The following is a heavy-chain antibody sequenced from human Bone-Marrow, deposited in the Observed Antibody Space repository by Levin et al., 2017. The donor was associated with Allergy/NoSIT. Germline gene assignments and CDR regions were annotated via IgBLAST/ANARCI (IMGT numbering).Heavy chain of an antibody. CDR3: ARWGEEKFYYFWRGYSNRPEYYHYYVMDV. D-gene: IGHD3-3*01. CDR2: ISFDGSGK. V-gene: IGHV3-30*04. CDR1: QFSFSTYA. J-gene: IGHJ6*02. Sequence: GGSLRLSCQASQFSFSTYAMVWVRQAPGKGLEWVASISFDGSGKYYIDSVKGRFSISRDNGRNTLDLQMSSLRPADTAVDYCARWGEEKFYYFWRGYSNRPEYYHYYVMDVWGPGTTVTVSS.